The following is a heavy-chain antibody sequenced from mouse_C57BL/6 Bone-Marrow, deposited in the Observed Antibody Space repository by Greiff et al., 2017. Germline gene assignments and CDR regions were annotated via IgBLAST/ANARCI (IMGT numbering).Heavy chain of an antibody. V-gene: IGHV5-6*01. CDR1: GFTFSSYG. CDR2: ISSGGSYT. Sequence: VQLKESGGDLVKPGGSLKLSCAASGFTFSSYGMSWVRPTPDKRLEWVATISSGGSYTYYPDSVKGRFTISRDNAKNTLYLQMSSLKSEDTAMYYCARLGNSAWFAYWGQGTLVTVSA. CDR3: ARLGNSAWFAY. J-gene: IGHJ3*01. D-gene: IGHD2-1*01.